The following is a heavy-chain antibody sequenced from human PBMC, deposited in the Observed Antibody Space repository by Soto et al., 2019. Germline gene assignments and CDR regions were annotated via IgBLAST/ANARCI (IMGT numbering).Heavy chain of an antibody. CDR1: GFTFSSYA. J-gene: IGHJ6*02. Sequence: GSLRLSCAASGFTFSSYAMSWVRQAPGKGLEWVSAISGSGGSTYYADSVKGRFTISRDNSKNTLYLQMNSLRAEDTAVYYCATNSQQLVLSLHYYYGMDVWGQGTTVTVSS. CDR3: ATNSQQLVLSLHYYYGMDV. D-gene: IGHD6-13*01. CDR2: ISGSGGST. V-gene: IGHV3-23*01.